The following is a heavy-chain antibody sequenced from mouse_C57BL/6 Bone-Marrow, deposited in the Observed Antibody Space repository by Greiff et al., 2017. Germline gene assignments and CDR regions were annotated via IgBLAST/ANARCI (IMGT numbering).Heavy chain of an antibody. D-gene: IGHD1-1*01. V-gene: IGHV1-15*01. J-gene: IGHJ3*01. CDR3: TSLYGSSYVGFAY. Sequence: VQLQQSGAELVRPGASVTLSCKASGYTFTDYEMHWVKQTPVHGLEWIGAIDPETGGTAYNQKFKGKAILTADKSSSTAYMGLRSLTSEDSAVYYCTSLYGSSYVGFAYWGQGTLVTVAA. CDR1: GYTFTDYE. CDR2: IDPETGGT.